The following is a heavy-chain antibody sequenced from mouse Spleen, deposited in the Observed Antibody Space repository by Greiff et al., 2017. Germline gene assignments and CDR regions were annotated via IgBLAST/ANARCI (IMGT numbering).Heavy chain of an antibody. CDR3: ANWDVNWYFDV. CDR1: GYTFTDYY. J-gene: IGHJ1*01. D-gene: IGHD4-1*01. CDR2: INPNNGGT. V-gene: IGHV1-26*01. Sequence: EVKLQQSGPELVKPGASVKISCKASGYTFTDYYMNWVKQSHGKSLEWIGDINPNNGGTSYNQKFKGKATLTVDKSSSTAYMELRSLTSEDSAVYYCANWDVNWYFDVWGAGTTVTVSS.